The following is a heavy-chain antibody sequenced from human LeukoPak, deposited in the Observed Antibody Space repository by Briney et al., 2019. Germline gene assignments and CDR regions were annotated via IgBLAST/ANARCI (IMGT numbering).Heavy chain of an antibody. J-gene: IGHJ5*02. CDR1: GYTFTSYG. CDR3: ARDQGYYDSSGYLTYWFDP. CDR2: ISAYNGNT. V-gene: IGHV1-18*01. Sequence: VASVTVSCKASGYTFTSYGISWGRQAPGQGLEWMGWISAYNGNTNYAQKLQGRVTMTTDTSTSTAYMELRSLRSGDTAVYYCARDQGYYDSSGYLTYWFDPWGQGTLVTVSS. D-gene: IGHD3-22*01.